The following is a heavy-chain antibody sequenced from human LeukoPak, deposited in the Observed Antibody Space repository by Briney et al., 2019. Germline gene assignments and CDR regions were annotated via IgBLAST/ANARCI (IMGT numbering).Heavy chain of an antibody. CDR2: INHSGST. Sequence: PSETLSLICAVYGGSLSGYYWSWIRQPPGKGLEWIGEINHSGSTNYNPSLKSRVTISVDTSKNQFSLKLSSVTAADTAVYYCASLYYYDSSGSWGQGTLVTVSS. CDR1: GGSLSGYY. D-gene: IGHD3-22*01. CDR3: ASLYYYDSSGS. V-gene: IGHV4-34*01. J-gene: IGHJ5*02.